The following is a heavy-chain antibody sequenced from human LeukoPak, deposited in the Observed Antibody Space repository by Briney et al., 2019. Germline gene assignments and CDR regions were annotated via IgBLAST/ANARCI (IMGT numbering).Heavy chain of an antibody. J-gene: IGHJ4*02. CDR2: IYYTGST. V-gene: IGHV4-59*01. Sequence: PSETLSLTCTLSGGSISSFYWSWIRQPPGKGLEWIGYIYYTGSTNYNPSLKSRVTISVDTSKNQFSLKLNSVTAADTAVYYCARGGGGIASDTWGQGTLITVSS. CDR1: GGSISSFY. CDR3: ARGGGGIASDT. D-gene: IGHD6-13*01.